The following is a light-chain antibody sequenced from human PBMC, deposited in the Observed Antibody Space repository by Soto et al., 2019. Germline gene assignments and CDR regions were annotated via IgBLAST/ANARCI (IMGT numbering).Light chain of an antibody. CDR2: LNSDGSH. CDR1: SGHSSYA. CDR3: QTWGTGIWV. V-gene: IGLV4-69*01. J-gene: IGLJ3*02. Sequence: QPVLTQSPSASASLGASVTLTCTLSSGHSSYASAWHQQQPEQGPPYLMKLNSDGSHSKGDGIPDRFSGSSAGAARYLTISGLQSEDEADYCCQTWGTGIWVFGGGTKLTVL.